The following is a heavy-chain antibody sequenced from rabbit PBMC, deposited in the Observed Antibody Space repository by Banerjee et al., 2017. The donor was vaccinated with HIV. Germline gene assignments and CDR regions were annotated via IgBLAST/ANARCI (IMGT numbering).Heavy chain of an antibody. J-gene: IGHJ6*01. D-gene: IGHD4-1*01. V-gene: IGHV1S45*01. CDR3: ARDLAGVIGWNFGL. CDR2: VYGGGGGTT. Sequence: QEQLEKSGGGLVKPGGTLTLTCTASGFTFSSSYWICWVRRAPGKGLEWIGCVYGGGGGTTYYPTWAKGRFTISKASSTTVTLQMTSLTAADTATYFCARDLAGVIGWNFGLWGQGTLVTVS. CDR1: GFTFSSSYW.